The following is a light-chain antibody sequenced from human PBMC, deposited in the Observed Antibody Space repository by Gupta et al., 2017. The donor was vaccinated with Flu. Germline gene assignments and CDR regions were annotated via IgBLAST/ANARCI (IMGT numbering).Light chain of an antibody. CDR3: MQDLQTPRT. J-gene: IGKJ2*01. CDR1: HSLLHSNGYNF. Sequence: DIVMTQSPLSLPVTPGEPASISCRSSHSLLHSNGYNFLDWYLQKPGQSPQLLIYLGSNRASGVPDRFSGSGSGTDFTLKISRVEAEDVGVYYCMQDLQTPRTFGQGTKLEIK. CDR2: LGS. V-gene: IGKV2-28*01.